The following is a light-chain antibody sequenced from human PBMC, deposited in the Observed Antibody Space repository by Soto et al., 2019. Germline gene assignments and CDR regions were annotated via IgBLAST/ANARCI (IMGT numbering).Light chain of an antibody. CDR2: GNS. CDR1: SSNIGAGYD. Sequence: QSVLTQPPSVSGAPGQRLTISCTGSSSNIGAGYDVHWYQQLPGTAPKLLIYGNSNRPSGVPDRFSGSESGTSASLAITGLQAEDEADYYCQSYDTSLSGVVFGGGTKLTVL. V-gene: IGLV1-40*01. CDR3: QSYDTSLSGVV. J-gene: IGLJ2*01.